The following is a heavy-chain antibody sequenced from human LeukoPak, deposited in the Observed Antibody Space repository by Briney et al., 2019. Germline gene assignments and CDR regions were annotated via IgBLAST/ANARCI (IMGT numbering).Heavy chain of an antibody. CDR1: GYTFTAYY. CDR3: ATGVATASTY. CDR2: IDPNSGDT. Sequence: ASVKVSCKASGYTFTAYYIHWVRQAPGQGLEWMAWIDPNSGDTWSAPLFQGRVTMTRDTSITTASMELTWLSSDDTAVYYCATGVATASTYWAQGTLLTVSS. J-gene: IGHJ4*02. V-gene: IGHV1-2*02. D-gene: IGHD5-18*01.